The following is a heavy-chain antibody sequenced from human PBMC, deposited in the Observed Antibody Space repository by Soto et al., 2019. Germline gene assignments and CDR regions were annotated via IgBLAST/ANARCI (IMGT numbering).Heavy chain of an antibody. J-gene: IGHJ4*02. D-gene: IGHD2-15*01. CDR2: ISYDGVNK. V-gene: IGHV3-30*03. CDR1: GFSFRNYG. CDR3: ASGGYCSGGYCYSGDY. Sequence: QVQLVESGGGVVQPGRSLRLSCEGSGFSFRNYGMHWVRQAPGMGLEWVGLISYDGVNKYYGDSVRGRFTISRDNSKNTVCLHVTSLRAEDTAVYYCASGGYCSGGYCYSGDYWGQGTLVIVSS.